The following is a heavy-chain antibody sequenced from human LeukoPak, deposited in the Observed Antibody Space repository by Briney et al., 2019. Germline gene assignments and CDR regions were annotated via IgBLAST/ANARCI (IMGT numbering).Heavy chain of an antibody. CDR1: GFTFSSYW. J-gene: IGHJ3*02. Sequence: GGSLRLSCAASGFTFSSYWMHWVRQAPGEGLVWVSRINSDGRNTNYADSVKGRFTISRDNAKNTLSLQMNSLRAEDTAVYYCARPRSYEAFDIWGQGTMVTVSS. V-gene: IGHV3-74*01. CDR3: ARPRSYEAFDI. D-gene: IGHD6-6*01. CDR2: INSDGRNT.